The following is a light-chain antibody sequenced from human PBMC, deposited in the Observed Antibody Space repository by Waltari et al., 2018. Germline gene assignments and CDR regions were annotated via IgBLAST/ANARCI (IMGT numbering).Light chain of an antibody. CDR1: QSIDNF. Sequence: EIVLTQSPATLSLSPGERATLYCRASQSIDNFLAWYQQKPGQAPRLLIYDSSNRATDIPARFSGSGSGTDFTLTISNLEPEDFAVYYCQQRSGWPPTFGGGTKVDI. CDR2: DSS. CDR3: QQRSGWPPT. J-gene: IGKJ4*01. V-gene: IGKV3-11*01.